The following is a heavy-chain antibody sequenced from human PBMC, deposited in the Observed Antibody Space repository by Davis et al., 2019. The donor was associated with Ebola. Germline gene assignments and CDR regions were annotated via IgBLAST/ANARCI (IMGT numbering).Heavy chain of an antibody. CDR1: GYSFTSYW. V-gene: IGHV5-51*01. D-gene: IGHD4-17*01. CDR2: IYPGDSDT. Sequence: PGGSLRLSCKGSGYSFTSYWIGWVRQMPGKGLEWMGIIYPGDSDTRYSPSFQGQVTISADKSISTAYLQWSSLKASDTAMYYCARLYGENLYYYYYMDVWGKGTTVTVSS. CDR3: ARLYGENLYYYYYMDV. J-gene: IGHJ6*03.